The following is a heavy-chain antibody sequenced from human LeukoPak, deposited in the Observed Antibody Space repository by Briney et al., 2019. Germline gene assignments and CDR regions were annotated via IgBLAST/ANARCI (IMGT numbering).Heavy chain of an antibody. CDR3: ARAYSYYDILTGYSSLFDY. Sequence: PGGSLRLSCAASESTVSNNYMSWIRQPPGKGLEWIGTVFYSGSTYYTPSLKSRVTISVDTFKNQFSLKLTSVTAADTAVYYCARAYSYYDILTGYSSLFDYWGQGALVTVSS. D-gene: IGHD3-9*01. CDR1: ESTVSNNY. J-gene: IGHJ4*02. CDR2: VFYSGST. V-gene: IGHV4-59*04.